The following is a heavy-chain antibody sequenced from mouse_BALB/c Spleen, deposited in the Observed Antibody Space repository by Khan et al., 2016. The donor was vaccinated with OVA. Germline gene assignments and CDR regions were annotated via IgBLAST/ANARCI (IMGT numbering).Heavy chain of an antibody. V-gene: IGHV14-4*02. CDR3: NAAKLSLCFPS. CDR1: GFNIKDYY. J-gene: IGHJ3*01. CDR2: IDPENGDT. Sequence: VQLQQSGAEFVRSGASVKLSCTTSGFNIKDYYMHWVKQRPKRGLEWIGWIDPENGDTEFDPKFQGKATMTADTSSNTAYLHLSSLTSEDTAFYYGNAAKLSLCFPSWGQGTLVTVSA. D-gene: IGHD1-3*01.